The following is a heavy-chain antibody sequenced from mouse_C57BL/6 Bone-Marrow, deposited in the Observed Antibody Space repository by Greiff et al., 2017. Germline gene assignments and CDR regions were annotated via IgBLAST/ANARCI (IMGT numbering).Heavy chain of an antibody. J-gene: IGHJ3*01. Sequence: VHVKQSGPVLVKPGASVKMSCKASGYTFTDYYMNWVKQSHGKSLEWIGVINPYNGGTSYNQKFKGKATLTVDKSSSTAYLELNSLTSEDSAVYYCASPYGNYLAWFAYWGQGTLVTVSA. V-gene: IGHV1-19*01. CDR3: ASPYGNYLAWFAY. D-gene: IGHD2-1*01. CDR1: GYTFTDYY. CDR2: INPYNGGT.